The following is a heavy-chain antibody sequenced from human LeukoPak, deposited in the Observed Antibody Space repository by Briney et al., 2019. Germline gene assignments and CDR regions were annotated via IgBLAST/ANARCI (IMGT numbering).Heavy chain of an antibody. J-gene: IGHJ4*02. V-gene: IGHV1-18*01. CDR3: ARVGYYDFWSGYSAFDY. D-gene: IGHD3-3*01. CDR1: GYPFTSYG. Sequence: ASGKVSCKASGYPFTSYGISWVRQAPGPWLEGMGWIIAYNGNTNYAQKLQGRVTMTTDTSTSTAYMELRSLRSDDTAVYYCARVGYYDFWSGYSAFDYWGQGTLVTVSS. CDR2: IIAYNGNT.